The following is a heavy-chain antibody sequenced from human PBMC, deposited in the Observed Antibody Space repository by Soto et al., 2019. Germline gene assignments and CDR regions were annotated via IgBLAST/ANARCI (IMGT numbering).Heavy chain of an antibody. CDR3: ACVVAATGAYYYYYYYMDV. D-gene: IGHD2-15*01. V-gene: IGHV3-11*01. Sequence: GGSLRLSCAASGSTFSDYYMSWIRQAPGKGLEWVSYISSSGSTIYYAASVKGRFTISRDNAKNSLYLQMNSLRAEDTAVYYCACVVAATGAYYYYYYYMDVWGKGTTVTVSS. J-gene: IGHJ6*03. CDR2: ISSSGSTI. CDR1: GSTFSDYY.